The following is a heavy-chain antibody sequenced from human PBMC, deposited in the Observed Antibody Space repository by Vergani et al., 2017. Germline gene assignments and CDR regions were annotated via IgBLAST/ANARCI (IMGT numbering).Heavy chain of an antibody. J-gene: IGHJ4*02. Sequence: QVQLVESGGGVVQPGRSLRLSCAASGFTFSSYGLHWVRQAPGKGLEWVAVISYDGSNKYYADSVKGRFTISRDNSKNTLYLQMNSLRAEDAAVYYGAKGASRVGGSYLLWADYWGQGTLVTVSS. CDR2: ISYDGSNK. V-gene: IGHV3-30*18. CDR1: GFTFSSYG. CDR3: AKGASRVGGSYLLWADY. D-gene: IGHD3-10*01.